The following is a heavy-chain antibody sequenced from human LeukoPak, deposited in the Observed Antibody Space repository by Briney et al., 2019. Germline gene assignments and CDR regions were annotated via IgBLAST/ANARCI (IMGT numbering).Heavy chain of an antibody. CDR2: IIPILGIA. D-gene: IGHD2-15*01. V-gene: IGHV1-69*04. Sequence: SVKVSCKASGGTFSSYAISWVRQAPGQGLEWMGRIIPILGIANYAQKFQGRVTITADKSTSTAFMELSSLRSEDTAVYYCARGYCSGGSCYWPFDYWGQGTLVTVSS. CDR1: GGTFSSYA. CDR3: ARGYCSGGSCYWPFDY. J-gene: IGHJ4*02.